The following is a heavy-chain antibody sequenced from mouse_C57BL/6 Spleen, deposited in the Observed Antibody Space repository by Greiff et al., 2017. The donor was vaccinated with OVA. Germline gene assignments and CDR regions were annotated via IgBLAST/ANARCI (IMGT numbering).Heavy chain of an antibody. CDR3: ARRGYGKDYAMDY. CDR1: GYTFTSYW. Sequence: VQLQQPGAELVKPGASVKLSCKASGYTFTSYWMHWVKQRPGQGLEWIGMIHPNSGSTNYNEKFKSKATLTVDKSSSTAYMQLSSLTSEDSAVYYCARRGYGKDYAMDYWGQGTSVTVSS. D-gene: IGHD1-1*01. J-gene: IGHJ4*01. CDR2: IHPNSGST. V-gene: IGHV1-64*01.